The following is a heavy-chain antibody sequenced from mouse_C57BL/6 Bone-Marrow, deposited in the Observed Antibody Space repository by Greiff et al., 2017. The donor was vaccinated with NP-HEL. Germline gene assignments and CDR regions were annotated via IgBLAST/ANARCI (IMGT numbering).Heavy chain of an antibody. V-gene: IGHV1-80*01. J-gene: IGHJ3*01. CDR3: ARSITTATGTGWFAY. CDR1: GYAFSSYW. D-gene: IGHD1-1*01. Sequence: VQLQQSGAELVKPGASVKISCKASGYAFSSYWMNWVKQRPGKGLEWIGQIYPGDGDTNYNGKFKGKATLTADKSSSTAYMQLSSLTSEDSAVYFCARSITTATGTGWFAYWGQGTLVTVSA. CDR2: IYPGDGDT.